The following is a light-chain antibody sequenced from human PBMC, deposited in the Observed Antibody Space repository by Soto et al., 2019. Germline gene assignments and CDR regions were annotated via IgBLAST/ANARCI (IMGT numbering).Light chain of an antibody. CDR2: DVS. CDR1: QGISNA. V-gene: IGKV1-13*02. J-gene: IGKJ3*01. Sequence: AVQLTQSPSSLSASVGDRVTIACRASQGISNALAWYQQKPGRAPKLLIYDVSTLHNGVPSRFSGSGSDTDFTLTITSLQPEDFATYYCQEFNSSPQITFGPGTRVDFK. CDR3: QEFNSSPQIT.